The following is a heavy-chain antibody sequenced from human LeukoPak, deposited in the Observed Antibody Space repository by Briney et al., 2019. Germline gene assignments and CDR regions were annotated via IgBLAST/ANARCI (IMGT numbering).Heavy chain of an antibody. V-gene: IGHV3-30*14. J-gene: IGHJ4*02. Sequence: GRSLRLSCAASGFTFSSYAMHWVRQAPGKGLEWVAVISYDGSNKYYADSVKGRFTISRDNSKNTLYLQMNSLRAEDTAVYYCARLRSFPMGYFDYWGQGTLVTVSS. CDR1: GFTFSSYA. D-gene: IGHD1-26*01. CDR3: ARLRSFPMGYFDY. CDR2: ISYDGSNK.